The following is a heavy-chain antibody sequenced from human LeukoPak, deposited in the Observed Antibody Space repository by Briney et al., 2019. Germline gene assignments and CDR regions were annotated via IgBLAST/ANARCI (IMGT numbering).Heavy chain of an antibody. Sequence: PSETLSLTCVVSGDSISNSDYYWSWIRQPPGKGLEWIGCINPSGGNYNNPSLNSRVTISMDTSKNQFSLELSGVTAADTAVYYCARDPRTGGSWYFDLWGRGSLVTVSS. D-gene: IGHD3-16*01. V-gene: IGHV4-30-2*01. CDR3: ARDPRTGGSWYFDL. CDR2: INPSGGN. CDR1: GDSISNSDYY. J-gene: IGHJ2*01.